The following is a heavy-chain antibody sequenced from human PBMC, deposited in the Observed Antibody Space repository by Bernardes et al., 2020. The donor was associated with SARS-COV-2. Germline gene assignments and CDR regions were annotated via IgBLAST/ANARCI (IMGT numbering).Heavy chain of an antibody. V-gene: IGHV3-21*01. J-gene: IGHJ4*02. CDR3: ARWKGYCSSTSCYIDY. CDR1: GFTFSSYS. CDR2: ISSSSSYI. D-gene: IGHD2-2*02. Sequence: GGSLRLSRAASGFTFSSYSMNWVRQAPGKGLEWVSSISSSSSYIYYADSVKGRFTISRDNAKNSLYLQMNSLRAEDTAVYYCARWKGYCSSTSCYIDYWGQGTLVTISS.